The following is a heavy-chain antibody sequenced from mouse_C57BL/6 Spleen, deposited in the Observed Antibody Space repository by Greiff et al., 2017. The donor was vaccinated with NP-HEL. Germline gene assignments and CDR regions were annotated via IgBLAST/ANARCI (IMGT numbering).Heavy chain of an antibody. D-gene: IGHD2-2*01. Sequence: DVKLVESGGDLVKPGGSLKLSCAASGFTFSSYGMSWVRQTPDKRLEWVGTISSGGSYTYYLDSVKGRFTISRDNAKNTLYLQMSSLKSEDTSMYYCATSMVTRGFDYWGQGTTLTVSS. V-gene: IGHV5-6*02. CDR3: ATSMVTRGFDY. J-gene: IGHJ2*01. CDR1: GFTFSSYG. CDR2: ISSGGSYT.